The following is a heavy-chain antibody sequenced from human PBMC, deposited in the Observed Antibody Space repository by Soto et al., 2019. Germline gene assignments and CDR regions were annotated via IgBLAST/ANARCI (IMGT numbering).Heavy chain of an antibody. Sequence: GGSLRLSCAASGFTFSSYWMHWVRQAPGKGLVWVSRINSDGSSTSYADSVKGRFTISRDNAKNTLYLQMNSLRAEDTAVYYCARGRDCSGGSCYPWEYYYYYMDVWGKGTTVTVSS. J-gene: IGHJ6*03. D-gene: IGHD2-15*01. CDR2: INSDGSST. CDR3: ARGRDCSGGSCYPWEYYYYYMDV. V-gene: IGHV3-74*01. CDR1: GFTFSSYW.